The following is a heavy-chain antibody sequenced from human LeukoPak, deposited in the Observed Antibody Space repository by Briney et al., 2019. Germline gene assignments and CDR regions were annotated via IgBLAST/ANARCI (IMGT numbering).Heavy chain of an antibody. D-gene: IGHD3-10*01. CDR2: INHSGST. J-gene: IGHJ5*02. CDR1: GGSFSGYY. V-gene: IGHV4-34*01. Sequence: PSETLSLTCAVYGGSFSGYYWSWIRQPPGKGLEWIGEINHSGSTNYNPSLKSRVTISVDTSKNQFSLKLSSVTAADTAVYYCARDRMVTMVRGVIIEGLFDPWGQGTLVTVSS. CDR3: ARDRMVTMVRGVIIEGLFDP.